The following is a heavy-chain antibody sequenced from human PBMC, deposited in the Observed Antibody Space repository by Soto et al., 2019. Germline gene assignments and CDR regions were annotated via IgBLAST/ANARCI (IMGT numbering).Heavy chain of an antibody. CDR1: GGSISSGGYS. J-gene: IGHJ5*02. CDR3: ARAIFGVVIIS. D-gene: IGHD3-3*01. CDR2: IYHSGST. Sequence: QLQLQESGSGLVKPSQTLSLTCAVSGGSISSGGYSWSWIRQPPGKGLEWIGYIYHSGSTYYNPSLKSXXTXSXXRSKNQFSLKLSSVTAADTAVYYCARAIFGVVIISWGQGTLVTVSS. V-gene: IGHV4-30-2*01.